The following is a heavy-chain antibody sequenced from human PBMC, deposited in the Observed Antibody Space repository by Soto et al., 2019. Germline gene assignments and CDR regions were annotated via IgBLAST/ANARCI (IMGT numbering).Heavy chain of an antibody. J-gene: IGHJ6*02. Sequence: GGSLRLSCAASGFTFSSYGMHWVRQAPGKGLEWVAVISYDGSNKYYADSVKGRFTISRDNSKNTLYLQMNSLRAEDTAVHYCAKSYYDILTGLVYYYGMDVWGQGTTVTVSS. CDR1: GFTFSSYG. D-gene: IGHD3-9*01. CDR2: ISYDGSNK. V-gene: IGHV3-30*18. CDR3: AKSYYDILTGLVYYYGMDV.